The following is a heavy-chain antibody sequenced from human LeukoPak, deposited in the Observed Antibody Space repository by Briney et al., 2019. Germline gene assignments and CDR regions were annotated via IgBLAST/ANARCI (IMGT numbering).Heavy chain of an antibody. CDR3: ARGIYYYDSSGYDDAFDI. J-gene: IGHJ3*02. CDR1: GFTFSSYA. CDR2: ISYDGSNK. V-gene: IGHV3-30-3*01. Sequence: PGRSLRLSCAASGFTFSSYAMHWVRQAPGKGLEWVAVISYDGSNKYYADSVKGRFTISRDNSKNTLYLQRNSLRAEDTAVYYCARGIYYYDSSGYDDAFDIWGQGTMVTVSS. D-gene: IGHD3-22*01.